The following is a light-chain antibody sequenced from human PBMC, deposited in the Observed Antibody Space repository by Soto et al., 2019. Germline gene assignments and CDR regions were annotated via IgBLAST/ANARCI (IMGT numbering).Light chain of an antibody. Sequence: EVVLTQSLATLSLSPGERATLSCRASQSVSSYLAWYQQKLGQAPRLLIYDASNRATGIPARFSGSGSGTDFTLTISSLEPEDFAVYYCQQRSNWPLTFGGGTKVEIK. CDR2: DAS. V-gene: IGKV3-11*01. CDR1: QSVSSY. J-gene: IGKJ4*01. CDR3: QQRSNWPLT.